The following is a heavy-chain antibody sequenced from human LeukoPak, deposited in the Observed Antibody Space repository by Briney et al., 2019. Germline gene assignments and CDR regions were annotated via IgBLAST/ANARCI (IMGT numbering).Heavy chain of an antibody. V-gene: IGHV4-61*02. CDR3: ARAPRAENWFDP. CDR1: GCSISSGSYY. D-gene: IGHD6-6*01. Sequence: PSQTLSLTCTVSGCSISSGSYYWSCIRQPAGKGLEWIGRIYTSGSTNYNPSLKSRVTISVDTSKNQFSLKLSSVTAADTAVYYCARAPRAENWFDPWGQGTLVTVSS. CDR2: IYTSGST. J-gene: IGHJ5*02.